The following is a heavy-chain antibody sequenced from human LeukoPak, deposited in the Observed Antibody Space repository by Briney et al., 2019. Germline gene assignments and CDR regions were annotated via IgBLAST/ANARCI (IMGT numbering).Heavy chain of an antibody. V-gene: IGHV3-74*01. CDR2: INNGGVST. J-gene: IGHJ4*02. CDR3: ARELPREVTLDY. Sequence: GGSLRLSCAASGFTFISYGMQGVRQAPGKGLVWVSRINNGGVSTSYADSVRGRFTGSRDHGKTTLYLQMNSLRAEDTGVYYCARELPREVTLDYWGQGTLVTVSS. CDR1: GFTFISYG. D-gene: IGHD2-21*02.